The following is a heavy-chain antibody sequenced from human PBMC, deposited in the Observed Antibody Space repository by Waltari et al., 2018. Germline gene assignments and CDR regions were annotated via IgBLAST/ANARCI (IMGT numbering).Heavy chain of an antibody. D-gene: IGHD4-4*01. CDR2: MNPNSGNT. CDR3: ARGPGMTTVTGFDP. J-gene: IGHJ5*02. V-gene: IGHV1-8*01. CDR1: GYTFPSYA. Sequence: QVPLVQSGAEVKKPGASVTVSCKASGYTFPSYAINRVRRATGQGLEWMGWMNPNSGNTGYAQKFQGRVTMTRNTSISTAYMELSSLRSEDTAVYYCARGPGMTTVTGFDPWGQGTLVTVSS.